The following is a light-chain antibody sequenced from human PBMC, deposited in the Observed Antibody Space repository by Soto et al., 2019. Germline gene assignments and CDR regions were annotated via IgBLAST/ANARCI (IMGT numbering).Light chain of an antibody. CDR1: QSVSSY. Sequence: EIVLTHSPATLSLSPGERATLSCRASQSVSSYLAWYQQKPGQAPRLLMYEASNRATGIPARFSGGGSGTDFTLTISSLEPEDFAVYYCQQRSDWPWTFGQRTKVAI. V-gene: IGKV3-11*01. J-gene: IGKJ1*01. CDR3: QQRSDWPWT. CDR2: EAS.